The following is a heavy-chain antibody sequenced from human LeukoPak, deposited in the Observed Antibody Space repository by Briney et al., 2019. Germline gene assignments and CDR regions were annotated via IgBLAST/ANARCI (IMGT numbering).Heavy chain of an antibody. V-gene: IGHV3-23*01. CDR3: AKDSADDSSGYHDY. J-gene: IGHJ4*02. Sequence: PGGSLRLSCAASGFAFSNYGMNWVRQAPGKGLEWVSAISGSGGSTYYADSVKGRFTISRDNSKNTLYLQMNSLRAEDTAVYYCAKDSADDSSGYHDYWGQGTLVTVSS. D-gene: IGHD3-22*01. CDR1: GFAFSNYG. CDR2: ISGSGGST.